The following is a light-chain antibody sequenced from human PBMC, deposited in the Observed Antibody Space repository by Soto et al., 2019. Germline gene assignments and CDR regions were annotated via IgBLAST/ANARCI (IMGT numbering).Light chain of an antibody. Sequence: QSVLTQPASVSGSPGQSITISCTGTSSDVGGFNFVSWYQQHPGKAPKLMIYDVINRPSGVSNRFSGSKSGNTASLTISGLQAEDEADYYCSSYTSNIPYVFGTGTKLTVL. J-gene: IGLJ1*01. CDR2: DVI. CDR1: SSDVGGFNF. V-gene: IGLV2-14*01. CDR3: SSYTSNIPYV.